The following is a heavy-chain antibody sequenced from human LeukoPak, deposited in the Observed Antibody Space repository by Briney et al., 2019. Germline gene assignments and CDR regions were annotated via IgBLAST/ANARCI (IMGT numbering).Heavy chain of an antibody. J-gene: IGHJ4*02. CDR1: GGSFSGYY. Sequence: PSEILSLTCAVYGGSFSGYYWSWIRQPPGKGLEWIGEIILSGSTNYNPSLKSRVTISVDTSKNQFSLKLTSVTAADTAVYYCARGPHTGVNYYDSSCYYYWGQGTLVTVSS. V-gene: IGHV4-34*01. CDR3: ARGPHTGVNYYDSSCYYY. CDR2: IILSGST. D-gene: IGHD3-22*01.